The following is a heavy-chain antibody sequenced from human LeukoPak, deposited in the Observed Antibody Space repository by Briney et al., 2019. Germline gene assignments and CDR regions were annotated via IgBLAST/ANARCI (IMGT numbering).Heavy chain of an antibody. CDR1: GFTFSSYS. D-gene: IGHD6-19*01. Sequence: GGSLRLSCAASGFTFSSYSMNWVRQAPGKGLEWVSSISSSISYIYYADSVKGRFTISRDNAKNSLYLQMNSLRAEDTAVYYCARSYSSGWYGDWGQGTLVTVSS. V-gene: IGHV3-21*01. J-gene: IGHJ4*02. CDR2: ISSSISYI. CDR3: ARSYSSGWYGD.